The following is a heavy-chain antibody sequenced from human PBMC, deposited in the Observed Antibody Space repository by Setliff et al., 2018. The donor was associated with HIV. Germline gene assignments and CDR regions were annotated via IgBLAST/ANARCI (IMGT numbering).Heavy chain of an antibody. Sequence: KPSETLSLTCSVSGDSISNPNYYWGWIRQHPGKGLEWIGYIYYSGATYYNPSLKSRVTLSIDTSKNQFSLNLSSVTAADTAVYYCARFDHASIDYWGQGTLVTVSS. CDR1: GDSISNPNYY. CDR2: IYYSGAT. CDR3: ARFDHASIDY. D-gene: IGHD2-2*01. J-gene: IGHJ4*02. V-gene: IGHV4-31*03.